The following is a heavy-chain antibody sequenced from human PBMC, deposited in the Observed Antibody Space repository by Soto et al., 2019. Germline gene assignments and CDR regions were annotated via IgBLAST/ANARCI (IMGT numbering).Heavy chain of an antibody. V-gene: IGHV6-1*01. CDR2: TYYRSKWYN. CDR1: GYSVSSNSAA. CDR3: ARDSAVVVPAANYGMDV. J-gene: IGHJ6*02. D-gene: IGHD2-2*01. Sequence: SHTLSLTCAISGYSVSSNSAALNWIRQSPSRGLEWLGRTYYRSKWYNDYAVSVKSRITINPDTSKNQFSLQLNSVTPEDTAVYYCARDSAVVVPAANYGMDVWGQGTTVTVSS.